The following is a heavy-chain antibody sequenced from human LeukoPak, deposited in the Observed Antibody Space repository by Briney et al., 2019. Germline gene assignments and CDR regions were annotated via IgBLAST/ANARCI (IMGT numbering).Heavy chain of an antibody. CDR1: GGSISSYY. CDR2: IYYSGST. V-gene: IGHV4-59*08. CDR3: ARSALGDGYNWAYYFDY. D-gene: IGHD5-24*01. J-gene: IGHJ4*02. Sequence: SETLSLTCSVSGGSISSYYWSWIRQPPGKGLGWIGYIYYSGSTNYNPSLKSRVTISVDTSKNQFSLKLSSVTAADTAVYYCARSALGDGYNWAYYFDYWGQGTLVTVSS.